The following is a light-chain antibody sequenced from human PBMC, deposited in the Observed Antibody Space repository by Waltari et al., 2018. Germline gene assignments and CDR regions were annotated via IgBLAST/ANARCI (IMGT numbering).Light chain of an antibody. CDR3: SSYAGTDNFVV. J-gene: IGLJ2*01. V-gene: IGLV2-8*01. CDR1: SSDVGAYDY. CDR2: EVN. Sequence: QSALTQPPSASGSPGQSVTISCTGTSSDVGAYDYVSWYQHHPDKAPKLIIFEVNKWPSGVPDHFSGSKSGNTASLTVSGLQAEDEADYYCSSYAGTDNFVVFGGGTKLTVL.